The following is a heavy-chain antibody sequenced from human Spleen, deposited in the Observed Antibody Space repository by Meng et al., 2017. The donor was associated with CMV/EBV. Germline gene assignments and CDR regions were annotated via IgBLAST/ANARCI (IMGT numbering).Heavy chain of an antibody. Sequence: GESLKISCAASGFTFSAYAMNWVRQAPGKGLEWVASISTTSTYIHYADSVKGRFTISRDSAQNSVYLQMNSLSAEDTGVYYCARSWDGMDVWGQGTTVTVSS. V-gene: IGHV3-21*01. J-gene: IGHJ6*02. CDR3: ARSWDGMDV. CDR1: GFTFSAYA. CDR2: ISTTSTYI. D-gene: IGHD6-13*01.